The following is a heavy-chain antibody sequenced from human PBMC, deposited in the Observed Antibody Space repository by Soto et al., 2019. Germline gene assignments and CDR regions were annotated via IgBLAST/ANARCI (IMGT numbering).Heavy chain of an antibody. CDR1: GGTFSSYA. D-gene: IGHD1-7*01. V-gene: IGHV1-69*13. Sequence: SVKVSCKASGGTFSSYAISWVRQAPGQGLEWMGGIIPIFGTANYAQKFQGRVTITADESTSTAYMELSSLRSEDTAVYYCAREGTGTTHYFDYWGQGTLVTVSS. CDR2: IIPIFGTA. CDR3: AREGTGTTHYFDY. J-gene: IGHJ4*02.